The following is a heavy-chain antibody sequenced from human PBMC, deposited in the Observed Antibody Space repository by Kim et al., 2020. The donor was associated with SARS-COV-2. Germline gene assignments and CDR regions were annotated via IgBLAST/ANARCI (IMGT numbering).Heavy chain of an antibody. Sequence: SETLSLTCTVSGGSISSRGYYWSWIRQPPGKGLEWIGYTYYSGSTYYNPSLKSRVIISVDTSKNQFSLKLTSVTAADTAVYYCARVVEGSGYSVFDGWGQGTLLTLSS. D-gene: IGHD3-22*01. CDR3: ARVVEGSGYSVFDG. CDR1: GGSISSRGYY. J-gene: IGHJ4*02. CDR2: TYYSGST. V-gene: IGHV4-31*03.